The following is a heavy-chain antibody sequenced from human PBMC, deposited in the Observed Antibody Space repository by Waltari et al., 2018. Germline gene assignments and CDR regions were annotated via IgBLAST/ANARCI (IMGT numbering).Heavy chain of an antibody. CDR1: GYTFTSYD. D-gene: IGHD1-26*01. Sequence: QVQLVQSGAEVKKPGASVKVSCKAAGYTFTSYDIHWCRQATGQGLEWMGWMNPNSGNTGYAQKFQGRVTMTRNTSISTAYMELSSLRSEDTAVYYCTGGSFLAGAFDIWGQGTMVTVSS. CDR3: TGGSFLAGAFDI. J-gene: IGHJ3*02. V-gene: IGHV1-8*01. CDR2: MNPNSGNT.